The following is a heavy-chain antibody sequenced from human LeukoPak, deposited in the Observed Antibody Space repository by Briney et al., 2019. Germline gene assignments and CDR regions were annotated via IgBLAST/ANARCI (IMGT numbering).Heavy chain of an antibody. V-gene: IGHV4-59*01. CDR3: ARVAVALFIGP. CDR1: GGSISSYY. J-gene: IGHJ5*02. Sequence: SETLSLTCTVSGGSISSYYWSWIRHPPGKGLEWIGYIYYSGSTNYNPSLKSRVTISVDTSKNQCSLKLSSVTAADTAVYYCARVAVALFIGPWGQGTLVTVSS. CDR2: IYYSGST. D-gene: IGHD6-19*01.